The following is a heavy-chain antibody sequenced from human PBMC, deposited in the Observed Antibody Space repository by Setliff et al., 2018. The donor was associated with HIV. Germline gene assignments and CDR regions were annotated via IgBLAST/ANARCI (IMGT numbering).Heavy chain of an antibody. J-gene: IGHJ4*02. CDR1: GGSFSGYY. CDR2: INHSGRGT. D-gene: IGHD5-18*01. V-gene: IGHV4-34*01. CDR3: ARPPRGYSWNFFEY. Sequence: SETLSLTCAVYGGSFSGYYWTWIRQPPGKGLEWIGEINHSGRGTNYNPSLKSRVTISVDTSKNQFSLKLSSVTAADTAVYYCARPPRGYSWNFFEYWGREPWSPSP.